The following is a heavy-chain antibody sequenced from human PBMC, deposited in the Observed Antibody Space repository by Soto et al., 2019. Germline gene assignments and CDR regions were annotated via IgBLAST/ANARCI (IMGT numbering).Heavy chain of an antibody. J-gene: IGHJ3*02. V-gene: IGHV3-48*01. CDR1: GFTFSSYS. CDR2: ISSSSSTI. D-gene: IGHD5-18*01. CDR3: ARGGYSYVGAFDI. Sequence: EVQLVESGGGLVQPGGSLRLSCAASGFTFSSYSMNWVGQAPGKGLEWVSYISSSSSTIYYADSVKGRFTISRDNAKNSLYLQINSLRAEDTAVYYCARGGYSYVGAFDIWGQGTMVTVSS.